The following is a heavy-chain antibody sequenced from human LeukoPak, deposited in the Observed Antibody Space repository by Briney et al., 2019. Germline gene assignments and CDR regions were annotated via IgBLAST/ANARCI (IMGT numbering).Heavy chain of an antibody. J-gene: IGHJ5*02. Sequence: GASVKVSCKASGYTFTSYYMHWVRQAPGQGLEWMGWINPNSGDTNYAQKFQGRVTMTRDTSISTAYMELSRLRSDDTAMYYCARDQVVVVAAFDPWGQGTLVTVSS. D-gene: IGHD2-15*01. CDR3: ARDQVVVVAAFDP. CDR1: GYTFTSYY. V-gene: IGHV1-2*02. CDR2: INPNSGDT.